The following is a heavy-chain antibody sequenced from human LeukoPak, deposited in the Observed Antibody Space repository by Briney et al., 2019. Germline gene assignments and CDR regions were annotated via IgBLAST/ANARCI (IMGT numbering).Heavy chain of an antibody. CDR2: ISGGTDST. V-gene: IGHV3-23*01. CDR1: GFTFSTYA. J-gene: IGHJ4*02. Sequence: GGSLRLSCATSGFTFSTYAMSWVRQAPGKGLEWVSAISGGTDSTYYTDSVKGRFTISRDTAKNTLYLQMNSLRAEDTAVYYCVQQYSSIWSVGDSWGQATLVTVSS. D-gene: IGHD6-13*01. CDR3: VQQYSSIWSVGDS.